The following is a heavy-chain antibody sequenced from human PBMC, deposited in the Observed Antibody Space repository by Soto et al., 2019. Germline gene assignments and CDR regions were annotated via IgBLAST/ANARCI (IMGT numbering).Heavy chain of an antibody. V-gene: IGHV4-30-4*02. CDR3: ARVSDICYDCSCFFIDD. D-gene: IGHD3-22*01. J-gene: IGHJ4*02. Sequence: SETLSLTCTVSGGSISSGDYYWSWIRQPPGKGLEWIGYIYYSGSNYYNPSLKSRVTISVDTSKNQFSLKLSTVTAADTAMYYCARVSDICYDCSCFFIDDWGQGTIVTVSS. CDR2: IYYSGSN. CDR1: GGSISSGDYY.